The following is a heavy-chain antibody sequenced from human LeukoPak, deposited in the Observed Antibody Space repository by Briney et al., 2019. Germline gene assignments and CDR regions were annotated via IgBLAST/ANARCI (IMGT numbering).Heavy chain of an antibody. Sequence: PGRSLRLSCAASGFTFSSYAMSWVRQAPGKGLEWVSAISGSGGSTYYADSVKGRFTISRDNSKNTLYLQMNSLRAEDTAVYYCAKEPRRDIVATTGDYWGQGTLVTVSS. CDR1: GFTFSSYA. J-gene: IGHJ4*02. D-gene: IGHD5-12*01. CDR3: AKEPRRDIVATTGDY. V-gene: IGHV3-23*01. CDR2: ISGSGGST.